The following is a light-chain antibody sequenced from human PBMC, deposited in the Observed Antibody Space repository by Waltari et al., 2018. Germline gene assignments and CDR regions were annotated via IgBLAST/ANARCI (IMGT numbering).Light chain of an antibody. V-gene: IGLV2-14*03. J-gene: IGLJ3*02. CDR3: LSDTSNTASPWV. Sequence: QSALTQPASVSGSPGQSITISCTGTRGDVGAYNFVSWYQQHAGKVPKLMIYDVIKRPSGVSNRFSGSKSGNTASLTISGLQAEDEADYYCLSDTSNTASPWVFGGGTKLTVL. CDR2: DVI. CDR1: RGDVGAYNF.